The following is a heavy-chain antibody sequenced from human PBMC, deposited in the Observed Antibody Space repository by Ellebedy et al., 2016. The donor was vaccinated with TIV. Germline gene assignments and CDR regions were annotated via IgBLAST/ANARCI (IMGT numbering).Heavy chain of an antibody. J-gene: IGHJ4*02. Sequence: GESLKISCAASGFTFSSYVMSWVRQAPGKGLEWVSAISGSGGSTYYADSVKGRFTISRDNSKNTLYVQMNSLRAEDTAVYYCAKDVVVTANPYYFDYWGQGTLVTVSS. CDR2: ISGSGGST. CDR3: AKDVVVTANPYYFDY. V-gene: IGHV3-23*01. CDR1: GFTFSSYV. D-gene: IGHD2-21*02.